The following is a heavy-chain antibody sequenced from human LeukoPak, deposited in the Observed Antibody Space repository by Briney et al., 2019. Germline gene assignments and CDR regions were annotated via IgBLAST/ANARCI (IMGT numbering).Heavy chain of an antibody. CDR3: ARDLGGYSDGSYYYYMDV. CDR1: GGSVSTYY. CDR2: FFTSGTSGTT. D-gene: IGHD5-18*01. V-gene: IGHV4-4*07. Sequence: PSETLSLTCTVSGGSVSTYYWSWIRQPAGKGLEFIERFFTSGTSGTTNYNPSLKSRVTMSLDTSKNQFSLKLSSVTAADTAVYYCARDLGGYSDGSYYYYMDVWGKGTMVTVSS. J-gene: IGHJ6*03.